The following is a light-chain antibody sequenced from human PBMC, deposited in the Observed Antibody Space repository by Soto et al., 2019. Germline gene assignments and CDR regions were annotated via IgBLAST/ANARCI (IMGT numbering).Light chain of an antibody. CDR3: ATCDDDLTVL. CDR1: SSNIGRHD. V-gene: IGLV1-47*01. Sequence: QTVVTQPPSASGAPGQRVTISCSGSSSNIGRHDVYWYQHLPGTAPRVLIYRDNQRSSGVPDRFSGSKSGTSASLAISGLQSEDEAEYFCATCDDDLTVLFGGGTKLTVL. CDR2: RDN. J-gene: IGLJ2*01.